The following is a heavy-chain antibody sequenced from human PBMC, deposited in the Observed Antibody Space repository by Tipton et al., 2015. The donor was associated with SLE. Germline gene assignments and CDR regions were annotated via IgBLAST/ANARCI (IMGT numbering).Heavy chain of an antibody. CDR3: ARVGDPTGYYYYFDV. D-gene: IGHD1-26*01. CDR1: GFTFTPYA. J-gene: IGHJ6*02. Sequence: SLSLSCAASGFTFTPYAMHWVRQGPDMGLQWVAAISPDGTTMYAHSAKGRFTISRDNSRRAVHLQMSGLGGEDSGIFFCARVGDPTGYYYYFDVWGQGTTVIVSS. V-gene: IGHV3-30*15. CDR2: ISPDGTT.